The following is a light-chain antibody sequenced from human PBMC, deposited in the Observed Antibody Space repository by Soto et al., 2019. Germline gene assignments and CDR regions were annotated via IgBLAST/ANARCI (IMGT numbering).Light chain of an antibody. J-gene: IGKJ2*01. CDR1: ESIATW. CDR2: DAS. V-gene: IGKV1-5*01. CDR3: HQYNSY. Sequence: DVHMTQSPSSLSASVGDRVTITCRASESIATWLAWYQRKPGQAPKLLIYDASRLESGVPSRFSGGGSGTEFTITISGLQPEDFATYYCHQYNSYFGPGTKLEI.